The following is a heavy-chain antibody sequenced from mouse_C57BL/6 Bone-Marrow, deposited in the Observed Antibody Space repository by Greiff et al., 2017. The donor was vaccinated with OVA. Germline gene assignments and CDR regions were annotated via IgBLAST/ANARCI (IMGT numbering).Heavy chain of an antibody. J-gene: IGHJ2*01. CDR2: IDPENGDT. CDR3: TSYGNFDY. Sequence: VQLQQSGAELVRSGSSVKLSCTASAFHNKYYSMHWVKQRPEQGLEWIGWIDPENGDTEYASKFQGKATITADTSSNTAYLQLSSLTSEDTAVYYCTSYGNFDYWGQGTTLTVSS. V-gene: IGHV14-4*01. D-gene: IGHD2-1*01. CDR1: AFHNKYYS.